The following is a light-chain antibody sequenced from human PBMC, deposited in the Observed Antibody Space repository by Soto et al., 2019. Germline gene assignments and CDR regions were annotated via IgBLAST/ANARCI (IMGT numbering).Light chain of an antibody. CDR3: QQSYSTPWT. CDR1: QGIRND. CDR2: DAS. Sequence: AIQMTQSPSSLSAYVGDTVTITCRASQGIRNDLGWYQQKPGKAPKLLIYDASTLQSGVPSRFSGSGSGTDFTLTISSLQPEDFATYYCQQSYSTPWTFGQGTKVDIK. V-gene: IGKV1-6*01. J-gene: IGKJ1*01.